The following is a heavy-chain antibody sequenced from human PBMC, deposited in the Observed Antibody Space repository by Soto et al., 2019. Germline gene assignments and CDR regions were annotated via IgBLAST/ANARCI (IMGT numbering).Heavy chain of an antibody. CDR2: ISGSGGST. Sequence: GGSLRLSCAASGFTFSSYAMSWVRQAPGKGLEWVSAISGSGGSTCYADSVKGRFTISRDNSKNTLYLQMNSLRAEDTAVYYCAKEIGSDYYYGMDVWGQGTTVTVSS. J-gene: IGHJ6*02. CDR3: AKEIGSDYYYGMDV. CDR1: GFTFSSYA. V-gene: IGHV3-23*01.